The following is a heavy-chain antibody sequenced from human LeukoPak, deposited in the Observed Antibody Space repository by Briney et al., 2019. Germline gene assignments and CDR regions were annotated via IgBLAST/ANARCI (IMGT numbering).Heavy chain of an antibody. J-gene: IGHJ4*02. CDR3: AKESALYSGGGYFDY. CDR1: GFTFSSFG. D-gene: IGHD2-8*01. CDR2: MAYDGSNK. Sequence: PGGSLRLSCAASGFTFSSFGMHWVRQAPGKGLECVAVMAYDGSNKYYEDSVKGRFTISRDNSKNTLYLQMNSLRAEDTAVYYCAKESALYSGGGYFDYWGRGTLVTVSS. V-gene: IGHV3-30*18.